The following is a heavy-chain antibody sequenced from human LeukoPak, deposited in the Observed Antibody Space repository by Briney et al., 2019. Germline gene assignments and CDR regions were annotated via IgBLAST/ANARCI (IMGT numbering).Heavy chain of an antibody. CDR3: ATLGDDTTVTKDY. J-gene: IGHJ4*02. V-gene: IGHV4-34*01. CDR1: GGSFSGYY. Sequence: SETLSLTCAVYGGSFSGYYWSWIRQPAGKGLEWMAEINHSGSTNYNPSLKSGVTISVDTSKKQFSLWLSYVTAADTAVYYCATLGDDTTVTKDYWGQGTLVTVSS. D-gene: IGHD4-17*01. CDR2: INHSGST.